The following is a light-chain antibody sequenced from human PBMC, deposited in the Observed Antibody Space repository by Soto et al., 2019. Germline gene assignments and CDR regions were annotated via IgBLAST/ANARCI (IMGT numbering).Light chain of an antibody. CDR1: QSVSSN. J-gene: IGKJ3*01. V-gene: IGKV3-15*01. CDR3: QQYNNWPPGFT. CDR2: GAS. Sequence: EIVMTQSPATLSVSPGERATLSCRASQSVSSNLAWYQQKPGQAPRLLIYGASTRATGIPARFSGSASGTEFTLTISSLQSEDFAVYYCQQYNNWPPGFTFGPGTKVDIK.